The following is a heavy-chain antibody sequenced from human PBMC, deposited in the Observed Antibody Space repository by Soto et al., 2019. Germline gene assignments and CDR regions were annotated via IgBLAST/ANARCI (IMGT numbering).Heavy chain of an antibody. CDR2: ISGSGGTT. CDR1: EFTFSNYA. D-gene: IGHD2-2*01. Sequence: GGSLRLSCAASEFTFSNYAMSWVRQAPGKGLEWDSGISGSGGTTYYADSVKGRFTISRDNSKNTLYLQMDSLRAEDTALYYCAKHSSISTYYNYMDVWGKGTTVTVSS. V-gene: IGHV3-23*01. J-gene: IGHJ6*03. CDR3: AKHSSISTYYNYMDV.